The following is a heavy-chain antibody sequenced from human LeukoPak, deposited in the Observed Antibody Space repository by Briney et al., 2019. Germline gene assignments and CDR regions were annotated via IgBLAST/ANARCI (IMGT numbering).Heavy chain of an antibody. CDR3: ARQLERRCVSCAFDI. D-gene: IGHD1-1*01. CDR1: GGSISSYY. CDR2: IYTSGSN. V-gene: IGHV4-4*09. Sequence: SETLSLTCTVSGGSISSYYWSWIRQPPGKGLEWNGYIYTSGSNNYNPSPKSRVAISVDTSKNQFSLKLSSVTAGDPAVYYCARQLERRCVSCAFDIWGQGTMVTVSS. J-gene: IGHJ3*02.